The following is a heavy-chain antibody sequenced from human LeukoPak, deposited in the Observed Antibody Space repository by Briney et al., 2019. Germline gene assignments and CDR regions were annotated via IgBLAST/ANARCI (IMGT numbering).Heavy chain of an antibody. D-gene: IGHD3-3*01. CDR2: INPNSGGA. CDR3: ARVSVFGVTWNWFDP. V-gene: IGHV1-2*02. Sequence: ASVKVSCKASGYTFTGYYIHWVRQAPGQGLEWMGWINPNSGGANYAQKFQGRVTMTRDTSISTAYMELSRLTSDDTAVYHCARVSVFGVTWNWFDPWGQGTLVTVSS. CDR1: GYTFTGYY. J-gene: IGHJ5*02.